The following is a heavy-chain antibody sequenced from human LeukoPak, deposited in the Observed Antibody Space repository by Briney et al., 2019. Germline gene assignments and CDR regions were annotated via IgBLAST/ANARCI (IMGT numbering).Heavy chain of an antibody. D-gene: IGHD6-6*01. CDR1: GFTFSGHW. CDR2: IRQDGSEK. Sequence: GGSLRLSCTASGFTFSGHWMSWVRQAPGKGLEWVASIRQDGSEKHYVDSVEGRFIISRDNAKNSLHPQMSSLRAEDTAVYYCAKGSSRPPNAFDIWGQGTLVTVSS. V-gene: IGHV3-7*01. J-gene: IGHJ3*02. CDR3: AKGSSRPPNAFDI.